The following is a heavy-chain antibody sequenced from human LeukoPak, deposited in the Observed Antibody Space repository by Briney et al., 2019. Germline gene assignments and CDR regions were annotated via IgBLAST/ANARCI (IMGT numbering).Heavy chain of an antibody. CDR3: SRRGIGARPFDY. J-gene: IGHJ4*02. D-gene: IGHD6-6*01. V-gene: IGHV3-74*01. CDR1: GFTFSSYW. CDR2: ISTDGSTT. Sequence: GGSLRLSCAACGFTFSSYWMHWVRQAPGKGLVWVSRISTDGSTTTYADSVKGRFTISRDNAKKTLYLQMNSLRAEDTAVYYCSRRGIGARPFDYWGQGTLVTVSS.